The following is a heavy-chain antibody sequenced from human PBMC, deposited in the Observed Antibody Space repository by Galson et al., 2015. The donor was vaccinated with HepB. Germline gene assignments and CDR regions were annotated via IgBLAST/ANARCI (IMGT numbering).Heavy chain of an antibody. J-gene: IGHJ3*02. V-gene: IGHV3-30*18. CDR3: AKDDSYNRTDAFDI. Sequence: SLRLSCAASGFTFSSYVMHWVRQAPGKGLEWVADISYDGSNKYYADSVKGRFTISRDISKNTLYLQMNSLRVEDTAVYYRAKDDSYNRTDAFDIWGQGTMVTVSS. CDR2: ISYDGSNK. D-gene: IGHD5-24*01. CDR1: GFTFSSYV.